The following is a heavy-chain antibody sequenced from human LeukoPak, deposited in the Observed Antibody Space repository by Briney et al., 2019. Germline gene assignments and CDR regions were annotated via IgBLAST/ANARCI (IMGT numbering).Heavy chain of an antibody. V-gene: IGHV3-48*01. Sequence: PGGSLRLSCAASGFTFSTFSMNWVGQSPGKGLEWVSSISAVGSVYYADSVKGRFTVSRDNGKRSLYLQINSLRVEDTAVYYCARDKYWFDPWGQGTLVTVSS. D-gene: IGHD6-6*01. J-gene: IGHJ5*02. CDR1: GFTFSTFS. CDR2: ISAVGSV. CDR3: ARDKYWFDP.